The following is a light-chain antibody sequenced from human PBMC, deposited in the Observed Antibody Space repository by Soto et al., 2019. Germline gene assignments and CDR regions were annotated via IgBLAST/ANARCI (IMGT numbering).Light chain of an antibody. CDR3: QQYHRSSIS. CDR1: QSLNNE. Sequence: DIHMTQSASTLSASVGDSRXITXRANQSLNNELAWYQQKPGKAPNLLMYDASTLERGVPSRFSGTGSGTEFTLTISSLQPDDFATYYCQQYHRSSISFGQGTRLEIK. J-gene: IGKJ5*01. CDR2: DAS. V-gene: IGKV1-5*01.